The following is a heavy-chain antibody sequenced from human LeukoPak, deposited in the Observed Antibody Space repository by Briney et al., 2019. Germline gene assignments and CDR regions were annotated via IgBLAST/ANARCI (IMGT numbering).Heavy chain of an antibody. CDR2: FSPGDGET. CDR3: ATRLGEFSSRDAFNI. D-gene: IGHD3-16*02. J-gene: IGHJ3*02. Sequence: ASVKVSCKVSGHSLTELSMHWVGQAPGKGLEWVGGFSPGDGETIYAQRFQGRVTMTEATSTDTAYMELRSLTYEDTAVYYCATRLGEFSSRDAFNIWGQGTMVTVSS. CDR1: GHSLTELS. V-gene: IGHV1-24*01.